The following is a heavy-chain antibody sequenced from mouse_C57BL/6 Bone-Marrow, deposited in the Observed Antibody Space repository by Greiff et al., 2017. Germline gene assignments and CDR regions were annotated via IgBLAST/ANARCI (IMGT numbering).Heavy chain of an antibody. D-gene: IGHD4-1*01. V-gene: IGHV1-85*01. CDR1: GYTFTSYD. CDR2: IYPSDGST. Sequence: QVQLQQSGPELVKPGASVKLSCKASGYTFTSYDINWVKQRPGQGLEWIGWIYPSDGSTMYNQKFKGKATLTVDTSSSAAYIELRNLTSEDSAVYVCARRDNWDWFAYGGRGTRVTVSA. J-gene: IGHJ3*01. CDR3: ARRDNWDWFAY.